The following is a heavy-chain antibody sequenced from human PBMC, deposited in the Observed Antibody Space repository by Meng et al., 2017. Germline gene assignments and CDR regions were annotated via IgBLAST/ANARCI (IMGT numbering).Heavy chain of an antibody. CDR3: ARGVQCSTSCYIDY. CDR1: GGSVSSYY. V-gene: IGHV4-34*01. D-gene: IGHD2-2*02. Sequence: QGQLSQWWAGLLKTSETLSPSCGVYGGSVSSYYWSWIRQPPGKGLEWIGEINHRGSTNYNPSLKSRVTISVDTSKNQFSLKLSSVTAADTAVYYCARGVQCSTSCYIDYWGQGTLVTVSS. CDR2: INHRGST. J-gene: IGHJ4*02.